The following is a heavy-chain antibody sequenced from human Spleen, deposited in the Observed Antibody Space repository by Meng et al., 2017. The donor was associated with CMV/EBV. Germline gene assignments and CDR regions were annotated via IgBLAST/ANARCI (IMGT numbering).Heavy chain of an antibody. J-gene: IGHJ3*02. D-gene: IGHD5-12*01. CDR2: INSHSGVT. CDR3: ARSGGGYYAFNM. Sequence: ASVKVSCKVSGYTLTELSMHWVRQAPGKGLEWMGWINSHSGVTTYAQKFQGRVTMTRDTSISTAYMELTRLKSDDTAMYYCARSGGGYYAFNMWGQGTVVTVSS. V-gene: IGHV1-2*02. CDR1: GYTLTELS.